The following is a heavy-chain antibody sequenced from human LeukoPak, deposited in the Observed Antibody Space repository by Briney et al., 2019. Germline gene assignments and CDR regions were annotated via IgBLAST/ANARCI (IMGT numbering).Heavy chain of an antibody. CDR2: ISYDGSNK. CDR1: GFTFSSYA. Sequence: GGSLRLSCAASGFTFSSYAMHWVRQAPGKGLEWVAVISYDGSNKYYADSVKGRFTISRDNSKNTLYLQMNSLRAEDTAVYYCARETAVAVDHWGRGTLVTVTA. D-gene: IGHD6-19*01. CDR3: ARETAVAVDH. J-gene: IGHJ4*02. V-gene: IGHV3-30-3*01.